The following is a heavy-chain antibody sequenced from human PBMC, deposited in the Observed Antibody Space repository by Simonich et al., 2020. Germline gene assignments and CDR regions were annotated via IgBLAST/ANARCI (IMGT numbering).Heavy chain of an antibody. D-gene: IGHD6-13*01. CDR3: ARHAGFAFDI. CDR2: IYLSWST. CDR1: GGSISSSSYY. J-gene: IGHJ3*02. Sequence: QLQLQESGPGLVKPSETLSLTCTVSGGSISSSSYYWGWIRQPPGKGLEWIGSIYLSWSTYYNPSLKSRVTIAVDTSKNQFSLKLSSVTAADTAVYYCARHAGFAFDIWGQGTMVTVSS. V-gene: IGHV4-39*01.